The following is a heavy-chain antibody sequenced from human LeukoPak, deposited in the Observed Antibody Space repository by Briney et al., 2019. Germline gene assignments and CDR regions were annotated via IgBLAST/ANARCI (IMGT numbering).Heavy chain of an antibody. CDR1: GFTFGDYA. CDR2: IRSKTYGGTT. Sequence: GGSLRLSCTTSGFTFGDYAMTWFRQAPGKGLEWVGFIRSKTYGGTTEYAASVKGRFTTSRDDSERIAYLQMNSLKTEDAAVYYCTRGGSYGFDYWGQGTLVTVSS. D-gene: IGHD1-26*01. J-gene: IGHJ4*02. V-gene: IGHV3-49*03. CDR3: TRGGSYGFDY.